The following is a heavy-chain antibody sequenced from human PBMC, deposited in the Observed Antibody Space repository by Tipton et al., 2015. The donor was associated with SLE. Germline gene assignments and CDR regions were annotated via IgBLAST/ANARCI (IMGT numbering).Heavy chain of an antibody. D-gene: IGHD2-21*01. J-gene: IGHJ4*02. Sequence: TLSLTCSVSGGSISSSDYYWGWIRQTPGKGLEWIGNIYYRGSTHYNPSLKSRVTMSVDTSENHFYLEVRSVTAADTAIYYCARHAYGIYFDSWGQGTLVTVSA. CDR2: IYYRGST. CDR1: GGSISSSDYY. V-gene: IGHV4-39*07. CDR3: ARHAYGIYFDS.